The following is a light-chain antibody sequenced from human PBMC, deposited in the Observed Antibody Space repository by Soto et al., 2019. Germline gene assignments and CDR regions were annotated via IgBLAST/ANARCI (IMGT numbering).Light chain of an antibody. Sequence: QSALTQPPSVSGAPGQRVTISRTGSSSNIGAGYDVPWYQQLPGTAPKLLIYGNSNRPSGVPDRFSGSKSGTSASLAITGLQAEDEADYYCQSYDSSLSGVVFGGGTKLTVL. CDR2: GNS. J-gene: IGLJ2*01. CDR1: SSNIGAGYD. CDR3: QSYDSSLSGVV. V-gene: IGLV1-40*01.